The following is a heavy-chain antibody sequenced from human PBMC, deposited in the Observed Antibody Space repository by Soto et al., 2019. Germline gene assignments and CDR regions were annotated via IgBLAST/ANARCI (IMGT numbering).Heavy chain of an antibody. Sequence: ASVKVSCKASGYTFTSYGISWVRQAPGQGLEWMGWISAYNGNTNYAQKLQGRVTMTTDTSTSTAYMELRSLRSDDTAVYYCARVYPAHSSGSYYWFFQPSSSRNWFDPWGQGTLVTVSS. D-gene: IGHD3-10*01. V-gene: IGHV1-18*01. CDR1: GYTFTSYG. J-gene: IGHJ5*02. CDR3: ARVYPAHSSGSYYWFFQPSSSRNWFDP. CDR2: ISAYNGNT.